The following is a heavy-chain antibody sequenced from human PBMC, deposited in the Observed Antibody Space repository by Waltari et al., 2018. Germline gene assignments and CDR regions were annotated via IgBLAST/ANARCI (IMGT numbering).Heavy chain of an antibody. Sequence: QVQLVQSGAEVKKPGSSVKVSCKASGGNFSSYAISWVRQAPGQGLEWMGRINPNSGGTNYAQKFQGRVTMTRDTSISTAYMELSRLRSDDTAVYYCVVIAARVDAFDIWGQGTMVTVSS. CDR1: GGNFSSYA. CDR2: INPNSGGT. J-gene: IGHJ3*02. V-gene: IGHV1-2*06. CDR3: VVIAARVDAFDI. D-gene: IGHD6-6*01.